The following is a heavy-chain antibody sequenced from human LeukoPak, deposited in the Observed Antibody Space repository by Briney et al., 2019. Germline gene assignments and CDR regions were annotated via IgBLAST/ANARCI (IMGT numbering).Heavy chain of an antibody. CDR1: GFTFSSYS. Sequence: GGSLRLSCEASGFTFSSYSMKWVRQAPGKGLEWVSSISSSSRYIYYADSVKGRFTISRDNAKNSLYLQMNSLRAEDTAVYYCVGQYYYDSSGYHSKWFDPWGQGTLVTVSS. CDR2: ISSSSRYI. CDR3: VGQYYYDSSGYHSKWFDP. V-gene: IGHV3-21*04. J-gene: IGHJ5*02. D-gene: IGHD3-22*01.